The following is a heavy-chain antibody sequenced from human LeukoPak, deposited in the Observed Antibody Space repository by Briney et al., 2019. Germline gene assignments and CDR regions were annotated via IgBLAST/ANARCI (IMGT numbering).Heavy chain of an antibody. V-gene: IGHV1-69*13. CDR2: IIPIFGTA. CDR1: GGTFSSYS. Sequence: SVKVSCTASGGTFSSYSISWVRQAPGQGLEWMGGIIPIFGTANYAQKFQGRVTITADESTSTAYMQLSSLRSEDTAVYYCVRDQAQYSVYDNGYYYGMDVWGQGTTVTVSS. J-gene: IGHJ6*02. CDR3: VRDQAQYSVYDNGYYYGMDV. D-gene: IGHD5/OR15-5a*01.